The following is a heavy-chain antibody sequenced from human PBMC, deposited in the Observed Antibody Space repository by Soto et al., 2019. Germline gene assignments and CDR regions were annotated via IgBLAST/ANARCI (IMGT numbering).Heavy chain of an antibody. CDR2: IYPGDSDT. D-gene: IGHD2-8*01. CDR3: ARDKCAIGVWRRRYYYYYGLDV. CDR1: GYSFTSYW. Sequence: PGESLKISCKGSGYSFTSYWIGWVRQMPGKGLEWMGIIYPGDSDTRYSPSFQGQVTISADKSISTAYLQWSSLKASDTAVYYCARDKCAIGVWRRRYYYYYGLDVWGQGTTVTVSS. V-gene: IGHV5-51*01. J-gene: IGHJ6*02.